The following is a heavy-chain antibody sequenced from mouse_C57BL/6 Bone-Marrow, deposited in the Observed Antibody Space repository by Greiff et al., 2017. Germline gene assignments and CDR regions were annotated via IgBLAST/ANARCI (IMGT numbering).Heavy chain of an antibody. D-gene: IGHD3-2*02. V-gene: IGHV1-59*01. CDR1: GYTFTSYW. Sequence: VKLQQPGAELVRPGTSVKLSCKASGYTFTSYWMHWVKQRPGQGLEWIGVIDPSDSYTKYNQKFKGKATLTVDTSSSTAYMQLSSLTSEDSAVYYGARYGSSGPLAMDYWGQGTSVTVSS. CDR3: ARYGSSGPLAMDY. J-gene: IGHJ4*01. CDR2: IDPSDSYT.